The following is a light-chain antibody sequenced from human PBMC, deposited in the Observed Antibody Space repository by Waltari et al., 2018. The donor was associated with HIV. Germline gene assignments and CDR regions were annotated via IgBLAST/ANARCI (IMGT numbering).Light chain of an antibody. CDR3: SSYTSSNTPVV. CDR1: SSDVGGYKF. Sequence: QSALTQPASVSGSPGQSITISCTGTSSDVGGYKFVSWYQQQPGKAPKLMVYEVSNRTSGVSNRFSGYKSGNTASLTISGLQAEDEADYYCSSYTSSNTPVVFGGGTKLTVL. V-gene: IGLV2-14*01. J-gene: IGLJ2*01. CDR2: EVS.